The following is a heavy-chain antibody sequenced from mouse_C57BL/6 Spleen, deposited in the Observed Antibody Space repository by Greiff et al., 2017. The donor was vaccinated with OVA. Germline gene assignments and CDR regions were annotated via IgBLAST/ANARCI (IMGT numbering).Heavy chain of an antibody. V-gene: IGHV5-17*01. D-gene: IGHD1-1*01. J-gene: IGHJ2*01. CDR2: ISRGSSTI. CDR3: ASWDYGSSDY. CDR1: GFTFSDYG. Sequence: DVKLVESGGGLVKPGGSLKLSCAASGFTFSDYGMHWVRQAPEQGLEWVAYISRGSSTIYYADTVKGRFTISRDNAKNTLFLQMTSLRSEDTAMYYCASWDYGSSDYWGQGTTLTVSS.